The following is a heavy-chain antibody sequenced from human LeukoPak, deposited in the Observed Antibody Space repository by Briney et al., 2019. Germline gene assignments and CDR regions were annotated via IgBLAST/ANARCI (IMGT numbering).Heavy chain of an antibody. J-gene: IGHJ3*02. D-gene: IGHD5-18*01. Sequence: GGSLRLSCAASGFTFSDYSMNWVRQAPGKGLEDLSYINSDGKTTWYADSVKGRFTISRDNSKNTLYLQMNSLRAEDAAVYYCAKDYIYGGWGNAFDIWGQGTMVTVSS. CDR2: INSDGKTT. V-gene: IGHV3-48*01. CDR3: AKDYIYGGWGNAFDI. CDR1: GFTFSDYS.